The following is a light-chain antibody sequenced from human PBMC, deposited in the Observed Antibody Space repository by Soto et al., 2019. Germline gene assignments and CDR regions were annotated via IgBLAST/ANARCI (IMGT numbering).Light chain of an antibody. CDR3: QVWNSDGDHGV. V-gene: IGLV3-21*02. CDR2: DDS. J-gene: IGLJ2*01. CDR1: NIGSKT. Sequence: SSELTQPPSVSVAPGQTATITCGGTNIGSKTVHWYQQKPGLAPVLVVYDDSDRPSGIPERFSGSNSGNTATLTISRVEAGDEADYSCQVWNSDGDHGVFGGGTKVTVL.